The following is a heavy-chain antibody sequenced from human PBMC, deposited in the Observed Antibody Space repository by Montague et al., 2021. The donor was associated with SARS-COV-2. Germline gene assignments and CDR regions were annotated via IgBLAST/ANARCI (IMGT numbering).Heavy chain of an antibody. J-gene: IGHJ5*01. V-gene: IGHV4-59*01. D-gene: IGHD2-21*01. CDR2: IFYNGST. Sequence: SETLSLTCTVSFGSINTYYWSWIRQPPGKGLEWIGFIFYNGSTKYNPSLKRQVSISLDTSKNQFSLKLSSVTAADTAVYYCARQDAWAYCGDECYRGWFDSWGQGTLVTVSS. CDR3: ARQDAWAYCGDECYRGWFDS. CDR1: FGSINTYY.